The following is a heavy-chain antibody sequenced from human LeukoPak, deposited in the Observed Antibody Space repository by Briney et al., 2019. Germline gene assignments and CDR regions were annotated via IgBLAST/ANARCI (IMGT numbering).Heavy chain of an antibody. CDR2: IKQDGSEE. J-gene: IGHJ4*02. CDR1: GFTFSNYW. D-gene: IGHD3-22*01. CDR3: AKVPITMISGPGDY. V-gene: IGHV3-7*03. Sequence: PGGSLRLSCAASGFTFSNYWMSWVRQAPGKGLEWVAKIKQDGSEEYYVDSVKGRFTISRDNAKNSLFLQMNSLRAEDTAVYYCAKVPITMISGPGDYWGQGTLVTVSS.